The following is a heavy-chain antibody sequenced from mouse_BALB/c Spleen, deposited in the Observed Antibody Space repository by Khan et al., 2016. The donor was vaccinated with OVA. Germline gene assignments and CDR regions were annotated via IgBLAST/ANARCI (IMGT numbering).Heavy chain of an antibody. CDR2: INPSTAYT. D-gene: IGHD1-1*01. V-gene: IGHV1-7*01. Sequence: QVQLKQSGAELAKPGASVKMSCKASGYTFINYWILWVKQRPGQGLEWIGYINPSTAYTEYNQNFKDKATLTADKSSRTAYMQLSSLTSEDSAVYYCARRGLRWDFDYWGQCTTRTVSS. CDR1: GYTFINYW. CDR3: ARRGLRWDFDY. J-gene: IGHJ2*01.